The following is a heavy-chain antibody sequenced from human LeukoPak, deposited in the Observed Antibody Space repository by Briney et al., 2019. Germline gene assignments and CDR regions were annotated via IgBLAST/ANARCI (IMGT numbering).Heavy chain of an antibody. CDR1: GGSLSSYY. V-gene: IGHV4-59*07. CDR2: IYYSGSA. Sequence: SDTLSLICTVSGGSLSSYYWRWIRQPPGKGLEWIGYIYYSGSAKYNPSLKGRVTISVDTSKNQFSLKLSSVTAGDTAVYYCARAPGIAAAGTHFDFWGQGTLVTVSS. D-gene: IGHD6-13*01. J-gene: IGHJ4*02. CDR3: ARAPGIAAAGTHFDF.